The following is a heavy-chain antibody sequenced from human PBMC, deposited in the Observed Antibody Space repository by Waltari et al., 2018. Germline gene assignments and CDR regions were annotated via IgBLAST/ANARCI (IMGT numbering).Heavy chain of an antibody. Sequence: QVQLQQWGAGLLKPSETLSLTCAVYGGSFSGYYWSWIRQPPGKGLEWIGEINHSGSTNYNPSLKSRVTISVDTSKNQFSLKLSSVTAADTAVYYCATRNTWSTHPRRGFDYWGQGTLVTVSS. D-gene: IGHD2-15*01. J-gene: IGHJ4*02. CDR3: ATRNTWSTHPRRGFDY. V-gene: IGHV4-34*01. CDR1: GGSFSGYY. CDR2: INHSGST.